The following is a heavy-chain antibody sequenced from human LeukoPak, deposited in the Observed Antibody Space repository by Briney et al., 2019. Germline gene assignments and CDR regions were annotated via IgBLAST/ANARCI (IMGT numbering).Heavy chain of an antibody. CDR3: VRGSSGWYGQDY. CDR2: IIGHGRNT. D-gene: IGHD6-19*01. V-gene: IGHV3-74*01. J-gene: IGHJ4*02. Sequence: RAGGSLRLSCAASGFTFSSYGMHWFRHAPGKGPVWVSRIIGHGRNTNYADSVQGRFTISTDNAKNTLYLQMNSLRAEETAVYYCVRGSSGWYGQDYWGQGTQVSVSS. CDR1: GFTFSSYG.